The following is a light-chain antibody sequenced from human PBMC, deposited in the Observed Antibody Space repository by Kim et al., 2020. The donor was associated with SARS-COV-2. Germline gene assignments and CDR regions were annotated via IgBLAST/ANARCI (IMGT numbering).Light chain of an antibody. Sequence: SYELTQPPPVSVSPGQTASITCSGDTLGNKYVSWYQQRPGQSPILIIYQDNKRPSGIPERFSGSNSENTATLTISGTQALDEADYFCQAWDTSPLYVFGTGTKVTVL. CDR1: TLGNKY. CDR3: QAWDTSPLYV. J-gene: IGLJ1*01. CDR2: QDN. V-gene: IGLV3-1*01.